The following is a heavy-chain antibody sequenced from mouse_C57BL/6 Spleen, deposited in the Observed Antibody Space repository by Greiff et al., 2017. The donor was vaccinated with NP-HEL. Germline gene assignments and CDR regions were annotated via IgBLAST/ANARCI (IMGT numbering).Heavy chain of an antibody. CDR2: IYPYNGVS. D-gene: IGHD2-4*01. J-gene: IGHJ4*01. CDR3: ARPYYDYPYAMDY. V-gene: IGHV1-31*01. CDR1: CYSFTGYY. Sequence: EVKLMESGPELVKPGASVKISCKASCYSFTGYYMHWVKQSHGNILDWIGYIYPYNGVSSYNQKFKGKATLTVDKSSSTAYMELSLTSEDSAVYYCARPYYDYPYAMDYWGQGTSVTVSS.